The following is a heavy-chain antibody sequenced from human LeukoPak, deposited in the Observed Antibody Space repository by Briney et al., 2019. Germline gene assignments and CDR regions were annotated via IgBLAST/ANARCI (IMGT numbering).Heavy chain of an antibody. CDR1: GGSISSGSYY. Sequence: PSETLSLTCTVSGGSISSGSYYWSWIRQPAGKGLEWTGRIYTSGSTNYNPSLKSRVTISVDTSKNQFSLKLSSVTAADTAVYYCARDPMVRGVPYYYYMDVWGKGTTVTVSS. CDR3: ARDPMVRGVPYYYYMDV. V-gene: IGHV4-61*02. J-gene: IGHJ6*03. CDR2: IYTSGST. D-gene: IGHD3-10*01.